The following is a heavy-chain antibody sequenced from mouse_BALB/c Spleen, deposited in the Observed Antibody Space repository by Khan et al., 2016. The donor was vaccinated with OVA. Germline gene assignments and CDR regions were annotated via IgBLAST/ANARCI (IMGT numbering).Heavy chain of an antibody. D-gene: IGHD2-10*01. CDR2: INTYTGEP. J-gene: IGHJ4*01. Sequence: QIQLVQSGPELKKPGETVKISCKASGYTFTNFGMNWVKQAPGKGLKWMGWINTYTGEPTYADDFKGRFAFSLETSASTAYLQINNLTNEDTATYFCGRPPYFAYVMVYWGQGTSVTGS. V-gene: IGHV9-3-1*01. CDR3: GRPPYFAYVMVY. CDR1: GYTFTNFG.